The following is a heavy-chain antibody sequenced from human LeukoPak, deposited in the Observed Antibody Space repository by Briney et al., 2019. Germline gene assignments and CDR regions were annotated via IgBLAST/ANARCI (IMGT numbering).Heavy chain of an antibody. CDR2: IHTSGNT. CDR3: AREGSMTARPFVSIDY. D-gene: IGHD6-6*01. J-gene: IGHJ4*02. CDR1: GGSISTYY. Sequence: SETLSLTCTVSGGSISTYYWSWIRQPAGKGLEWIGRIHTSGNTDYNPSLKSRVTMSVDTSKNQFSLKLSSVTAADTAVYYCAREGSMTARPFVSIDYWGQGALVTISS. V-gene: IGHV4-4*07.